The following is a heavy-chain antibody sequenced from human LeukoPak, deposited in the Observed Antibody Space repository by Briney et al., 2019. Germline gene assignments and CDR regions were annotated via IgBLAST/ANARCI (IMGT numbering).Heavy chain of an antibody. CDR2: IDWDDDK. V-gene: IGHV2-70*01. Sequence: SGPTLVNPTQTLTVTCTFSGFSLSTSGTCVRWIRQPPGNALEWLALIDWDDDKFSSSSLKTRVTISKATSKNQVVLTMTNMDPVDTATYYCARIQAYGGNSEWNYFNYWGQRTLVTVSS. J-gene: IGHJ4*02. CDR1: GFSLSTSGTC. CDR3: ARIQAYGGNSEWNYFNY. D-gene: IGHD4-23*01.